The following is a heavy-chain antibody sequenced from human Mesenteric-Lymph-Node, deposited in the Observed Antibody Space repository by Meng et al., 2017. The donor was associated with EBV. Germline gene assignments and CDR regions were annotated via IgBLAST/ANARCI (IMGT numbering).Heavy chain of an antibody. J-gene: IGHJ4*02. CDR3: ARDRGVERNDGIDY. CDR1: GGTVSSFA. CDR2: IIPIFGTA. D-gene: IGHD3-10*01. Sequence: LGPWGAGVTKPGSSEQVSCKAFGGTVSSFAISGVRQAPVQGLEWMGVIIPIFGTANYAQKFQGRVTITADKSTSTDYMELSSLRSEDTAVYYCARDRGVERNDGIDYWGQGTLVTVSS. V-gene: IGHV1-69*06.